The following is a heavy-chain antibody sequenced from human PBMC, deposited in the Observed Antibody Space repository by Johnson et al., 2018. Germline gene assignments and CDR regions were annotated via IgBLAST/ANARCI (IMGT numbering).Heavy chain of an antibody. Sequence: QVQLQQWGAGLLKPSETLSLTCAVYGGSFSGYYWSWIRQPPGKGLEWIGEINHSGSTNYNPSLKSRVTISVDTSKNQFSLKLSSVTAADTAVYYCARVYYYDSSAFDAFDIWGQGTMVTVSS. J-gene: IGHJ3*02. CDR3: ARVYYYDSSAFDAFDI. V-gene: IGHV4-34*01. CDR2: INHSGST. CDR1: GGSFSGYY. D-gene: IGHD3-22*01.